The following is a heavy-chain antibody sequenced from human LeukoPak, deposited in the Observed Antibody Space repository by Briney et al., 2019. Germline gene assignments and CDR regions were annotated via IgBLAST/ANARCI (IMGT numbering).Heavy chain of an antibody. V-gene: IGHV5-51*01. Sequence: GESLKISCKGSGYSFTSYWIGWVRQLPGKGLEWMGIIYPGDSDTRYSPSFQGQVTISADKSISTAYLQWSSLKASDTAMYYCARLDDYSNVGSRYYYYGMDVWGQGTTVTVSS. CDR3: ARLDDYSNVGSRYYYYGMDV. CDR1: GYSFTSYW. D-gene: IGHD4-11*01. J-gene: IGHJ6*02. CDR2: IYPGDSDT.